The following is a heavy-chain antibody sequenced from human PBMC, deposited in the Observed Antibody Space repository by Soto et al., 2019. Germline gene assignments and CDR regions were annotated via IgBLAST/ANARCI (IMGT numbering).Heavy chain of an antibody. J-gene: IGHJ6*03. CDR2: INHGGST. Sequence: QVQLKQWGAGLLKPSETLSLTCAVYGGSFSGYYLNWIRQPPGKGLEWIGEINHGGSTNYNPSLKSRVTLSADMSKNQFSLKVNSVTAADTAVYYCARTGRWQDLLNLGPFYYMGVWGEGTPVTVSS. D-gene: IGHD2-15*01. CDR1: GGSFSGYY. CDR3: ARTGRWQDLLNLGPFYYMGV. V-gene: IGHV4-34*01.